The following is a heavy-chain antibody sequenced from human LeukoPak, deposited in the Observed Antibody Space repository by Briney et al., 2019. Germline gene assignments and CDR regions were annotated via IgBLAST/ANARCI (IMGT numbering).Heavy chain of an antibody. CDR1: GYSISSGYY. Sequence: SETLSLTCAVSGYSISSGYYWGWIRQPPGKGLEWIASIYHSGSTYYNPSLKSRVTISVDTSKNQFSLKLSSVTAADTAVYYCARDYGDYRFDYWGQGTLVTVSS. J-gene: IGHJ4*02. V-gene: IGHV4-38-2*02. CDR3: ARDYGDYRFDY. CDR2: IYHSGST. D-gene: IGHD4-11*01.